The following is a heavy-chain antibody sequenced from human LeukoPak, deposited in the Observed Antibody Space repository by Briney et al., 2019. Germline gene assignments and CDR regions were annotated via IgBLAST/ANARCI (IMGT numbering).Heavy chain of an antibody. Sequence: SETLSLTCAVYGGSFSGYYWSWIRQPPGKGLEWIGEINHSGSTNYNPSLKSRVTISVDTSKNQFSLKLSSVTAADTAVYYCARGGQAAAGRWGQGTLVTVSS. CDR3: ARGGQAAAGR. D-gene: IGHD6-13*01. V-gene: IGHV4-34*01. J-gene: IGHJ4*02. CDR1: GGSFSGYY. CDR2: INHSGST.